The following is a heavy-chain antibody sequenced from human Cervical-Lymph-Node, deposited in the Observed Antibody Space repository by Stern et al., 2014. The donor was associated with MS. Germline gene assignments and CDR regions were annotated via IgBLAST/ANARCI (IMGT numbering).Heavy chain of an antibody. Sequence: QDQLVPSGAEVNKPGSSVKVSCKASGSNFSSYAISWVRQAPGPGPEWLAGIIPIFGSANYAQKFQGRVTITAEESTSTAYMELSSLRSEDTAVYYCARWVVGATSHYFDYWGQGTLVTVSS. CDR3: ARWVVGATSHYFDY. J-gene: IGHJ4*02. V-gene: IGHV1-69*12. CDR1: GSNFSSYA. CDR2: IIPIFGSA. D-gene: IGHD1-26*01.